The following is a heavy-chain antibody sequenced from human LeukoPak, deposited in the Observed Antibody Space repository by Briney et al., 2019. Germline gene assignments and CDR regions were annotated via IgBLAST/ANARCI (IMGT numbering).Heavy chain of an antibody. CDR2: ISYDGSNK. CDR1: GFTFSSYA. Sequence: GGSLRLSCAASGFTFSSYAMHWVRQAPGKGLEWVAVISYDGSNKYYADSVKGRFTISRDNSKNTLYLQMNSLRAEDTAVYYCATIPTGSGGAFDIWGQGTMVTVSS. V-gene: IGHV3-30-3*01. J-gene: IGHJ3*02. CDR3: ATIPTGSGGAFDI. D-gene: IGHD3-10*01.